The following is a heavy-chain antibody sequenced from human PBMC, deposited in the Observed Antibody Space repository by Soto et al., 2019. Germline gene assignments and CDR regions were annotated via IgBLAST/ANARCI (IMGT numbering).Heavy chain of an antibody. D-gene: IGHD2-8*01. CDR3: ARRWGYAIDY. CDR2: IDYSGST. CDR1: GGSISSYY. Sequence: QVQLQESGPGLVKPSETLSLTCTVSGGSISSYYWSWIRQPPGKGLEWIGYIDYSGSTNYNPSLKSLVTISVETSKNQFSLKLSSVTAADTAVYYCARRWGYAIDYRGQGTLVTVSS. V-gene: IGHV4-59*08. J-gene: IGHJ4*02.